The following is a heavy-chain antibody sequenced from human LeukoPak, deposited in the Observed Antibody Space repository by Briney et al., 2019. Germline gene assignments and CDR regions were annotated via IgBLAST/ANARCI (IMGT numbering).Heavy chain of an antibody. CDR2: IYYSGST. D-gene: IGHD1-7*01. Sequence: PSETLSLTCTVSGGSISSYYWSWIRQPPGKGLEWIGYIYYSGSTNYNPSLKSRVTISVDTSKNQFSLKLSSVTAADTAVYYYARLVNWNWDWFDPWGQGTLVTVSS. V-gene: IGHV4-59*01. J-gene: IGHJ5*02. CDR3: ARLVNWNWDWFDP. CDR1: GGSISSYY.